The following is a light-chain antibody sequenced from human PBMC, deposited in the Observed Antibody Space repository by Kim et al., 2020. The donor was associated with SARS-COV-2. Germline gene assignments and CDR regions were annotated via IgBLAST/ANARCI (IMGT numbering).Light chain of an antibody. CDR1: QIINTY. J-gene: IGKJ2*01. Sequence: SASLGDRVTITCRASQIINTYLAWYQQKPGKAPNLLIYQASSLQIGVPSRFSGSGFGTEFTLTISSLQPDDVATYYCQHYIRFPYTFGQGTKVEI. CDR2: QAS. CDR3: QHYIRFPYT. V-gene: IGKV1-5*03.